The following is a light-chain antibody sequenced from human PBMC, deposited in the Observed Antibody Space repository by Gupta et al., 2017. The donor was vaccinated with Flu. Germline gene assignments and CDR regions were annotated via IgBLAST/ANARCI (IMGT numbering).Light chain of an antibody. CDR3: QSYDNSLSGWV. V-gene: IGLV1-40*01. Sequence: QSVLTQPPSLSGAPGQRVTISCTGSSSNIGSGYDVHWYQQLPETAPKVLIYGNNNRPSGVPDRFSGSKSGNSASLAIAGLQPEDEADYYCQSYDNSLSGWVFGGGIKLTVL. CDR2: GNN. J-gene: IGLJ3*02. CDR1: SSNIGSGYD.